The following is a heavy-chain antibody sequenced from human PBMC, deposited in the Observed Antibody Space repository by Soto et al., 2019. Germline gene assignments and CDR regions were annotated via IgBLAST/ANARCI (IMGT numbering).Heavy chain of an antibody. CDR2: ISSGAITI. CDR3: AGQYSSSSVEF. D-gene: IGHD6-6*01. J-gene: IGHJ4*02. V-gene: IGHV3-11*01. Sequence: SLRLSCAAXGFTFSDYYMNWIRQAPGKGLEWVSYISSGAITIYYADSVKGRFTISRDNAKNSLYLQMNSLRAEDTAVYYCAGQYSSSSVEFWGQGTLVTVSS. CDR1: GFTFSDYY.